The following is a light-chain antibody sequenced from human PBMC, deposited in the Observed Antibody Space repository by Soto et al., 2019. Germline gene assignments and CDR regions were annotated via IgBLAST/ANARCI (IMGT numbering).Light chain of an antibody. CDR3: CSYAGSSTHYV. Sequence: QSALTQPASVSGSPGQSITISCPGTSSDAGSYKLVSWYQQHPGKAPKLMIYEGSKRPSGVSNRFSGSKSGNTASLTISGLQAEDEADYYCCSYAGSSTHYVFGTGTKVTVL. CDR1: SSDAGSYKL. V-gene: IGLV2-23*01. J-gene: IGLJ1*01. CDR2: EGS.